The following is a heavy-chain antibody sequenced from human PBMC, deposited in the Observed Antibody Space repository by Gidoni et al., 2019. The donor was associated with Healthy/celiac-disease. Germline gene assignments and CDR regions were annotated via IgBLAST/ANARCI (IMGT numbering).Heavy chain of an antibody. CDR3: ALSSSWYKGFDY. V-gene: IGHV3-64*02. J-gene: IGHJ4*02. CDR2: ISSNGGST. CDR1: GFTFSSYA. Sequence: EVQLVESGEGLVQPGGSMRLSCAASGFTFSSYAMHWVRQAPGKGLEYVSAISSNGGSTYYADSVKGRFTISRDNSKNTLYLQMGSLRAEDMAVYYCALSSSWYKGFDYWGQGTLVTVSS. D-gene: IGHD6-13*01.